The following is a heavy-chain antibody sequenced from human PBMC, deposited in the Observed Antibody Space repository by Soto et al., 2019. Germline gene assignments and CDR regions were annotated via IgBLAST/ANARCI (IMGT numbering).Heavy chain of an antibody. Sequence: SETLSLTCAVYGGSFSGYSWSWIRQPPGKGLEWIGYIYHSGRTYYNPSLKSRVTISVDTSKNQFSLKLNSVTAADTAVYYCARDLWGYCGTDCYPLDVWGQGTTVTVSS. J-gene: IGHJ6*02. CDR3: ARDLWGYCGTDCYPLDV. V-gene: IGHV4-34*01. D-gene: IGHD2-21*02. CDR1: GGSFSGYS. CDR2: IYHSGRT.